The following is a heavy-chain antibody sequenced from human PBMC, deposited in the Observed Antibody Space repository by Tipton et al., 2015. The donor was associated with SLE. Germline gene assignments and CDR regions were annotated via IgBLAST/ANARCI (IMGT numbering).Heavy chain of an antibody. V-gene: IGHV3-23*03. J-gene: IGHJ4*02. CDR2: IIYKDGRT. CDR3: GKNLLYFDFWTRHYTGLVDD. CDR1: GFIFKNFA. D-gene: IGHD3/OR15-3a*01. Sequence: GSLRLSCAASGFIFKNFAMSWVRQAPGKGLEWVSIIYKDGRTVYGDSVQGRFTVSRDDSENTVFLQMNTLRVDDTAVYYCGKNLLYFDFWTRHYTGLVDDWGRGALVSVSS.